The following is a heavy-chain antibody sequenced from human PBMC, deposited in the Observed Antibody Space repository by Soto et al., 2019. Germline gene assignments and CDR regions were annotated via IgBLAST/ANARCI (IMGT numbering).Heavy chain of an antibody. CDR1: GYTFTTYG. Sequence: QVQLLQSGAEVKKPGASAKVACKASGYTFTTYGVHWVRQAPGQRPEWLGWINPAYGNTKYSRQFEARVTITRDTSASTAYMELRSLRSEDTAVYYCARASMDDDILTGYSTLGFDLWGQGTMITVS. CDR3: ARASMDDDILTGYSTLGFDL. D-gene: IGHD3-9*01. CDR2: INPAYGNT. J-gene: IGHJ3*01. V-gene: IGHV1-3*01.